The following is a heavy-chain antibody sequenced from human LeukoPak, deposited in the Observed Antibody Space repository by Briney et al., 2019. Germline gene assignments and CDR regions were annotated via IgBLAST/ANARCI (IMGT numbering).Heavy chain of an antibody. CDR1: GYTFTNYI. CDR2: ISAYNGNT. Sequence: GASVKVSCKASGYTFTNYIISWVRQAPGQGLEWMGWISAYNGNTNYAQKLQDRVTMTTDTSTATAYMELRSLRSDDTAVYHCARGGNYFRFDPWGQGTLVTVSS. D-gene: IGHD1-26*01. J-gene: IGHJ5*02. CDR3: ARGGNYFRFDP. V-gene: IGHV1-18*01.